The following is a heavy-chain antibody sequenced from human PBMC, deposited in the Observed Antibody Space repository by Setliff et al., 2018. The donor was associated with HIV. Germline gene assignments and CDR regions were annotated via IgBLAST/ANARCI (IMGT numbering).Heavy chain of an antibody. J-gene: IGHJ6*03. CDR2: INHSGRT. CDR3: ARGRYRSRWYASDHYYIDV. CDR1: GESFSGFY. D-gene: IGHD6-13*01. V-gene: IGHV4-34*01. Sequence: SETLSLTCAVYGESFSGFYWTWIRQPPGKGLEWIGDINHSGRTNYNPSLKSRVTISVDTSKNQFSLKLRSVTAADTALYYCARGRYRSRWYASDHYYIDVWGKGTTVTVSS.